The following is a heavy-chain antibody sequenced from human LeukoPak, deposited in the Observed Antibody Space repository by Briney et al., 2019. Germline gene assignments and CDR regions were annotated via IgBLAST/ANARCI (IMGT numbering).Heavy chain of an antibody. CDR1: GGSISSGGYY. CDR2: IYYSGST. CDR3: ARVTPWLRTFDY. Sequence: SETLSLTCTVSGGSISSGGYYWSWIRQHPGKGLEWIGYIYYSGSTYYNPSLKSRVTISVDTSKNQFSLKLSSVTAADTAVYYCARVTPWLRTFDYRGQGTLVTVSS. J-gene: IGHJ4*02. V-gene: IGHV4-31*03. D-gene: IGHD5-12*01.